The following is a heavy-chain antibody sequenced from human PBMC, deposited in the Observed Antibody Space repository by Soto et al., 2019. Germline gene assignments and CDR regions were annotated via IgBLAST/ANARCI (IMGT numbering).Heavy chain of an antibody. CDR3: ARNYGHAFDI. J-gene: IGHJ3*02. CDR1: GGSIRSYY. CDR2: IYYSGST. Sequence: QVQLQESGPGLVKPSETLSLTCTVSGGSIRSYYWSWIRQPPGKGLEWIGYIYYSGSTNYNPSLKSRVTRSVDTSKNQFSLKLSSVTAADTAVYYCARNYGHAFDIWGQGIMVTVSS. D-gene: IGHD1-7*01. V-gene: IGHV4-59*01.